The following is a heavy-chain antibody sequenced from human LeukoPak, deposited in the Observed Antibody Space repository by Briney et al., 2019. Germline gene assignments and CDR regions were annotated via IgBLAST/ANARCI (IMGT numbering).Heavy chain of an antibody. CDR2: IYTSGST. J-gene: IGHJ4*02. V-gene: IGHV4-61*02. Sequence: PSETLSLTCTVSGGSISSGSYYWSWIRQPAGKGLEWIGRIYTSGSTNYNPSLKSRATISVDTSKNQFSLKLSSVTAADTAVYYCASTGIVGATSDYWGQGTLVTVSS. D-gene: IGHD1-26*01. CDR1: GGSISSGSYY. CDR3: ASTGIVGATSDY.